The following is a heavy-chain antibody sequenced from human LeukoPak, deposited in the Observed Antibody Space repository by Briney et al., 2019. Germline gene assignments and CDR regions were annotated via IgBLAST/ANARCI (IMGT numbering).Heavy chain of an antibody. V-gene: IGHV4-59*08. Sequence: SETLSLTCTVSGGSIRSYYWSWIRQPPGRGLEWIGYIYYRGSTDYNPSLKSRVTISVDTSKNQFSLKLSSVTAADTAVYYCARQNYDEVNYYYYGLDVWGQGTTVTASS. D-gene: IGHD3-3*01. CDR2: IYYRGST. CDR1: GGSIRSYY. J-gene: IGHJ6*02. CDR3: ARQNYDEVNYYYYGLDV.